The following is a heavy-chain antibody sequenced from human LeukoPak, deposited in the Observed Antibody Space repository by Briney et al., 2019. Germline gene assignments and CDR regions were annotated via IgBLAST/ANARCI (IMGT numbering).Heavy chain of an antibody. V-gene: IGHV3-23*01. CDR1: GFTFSSYA. CDR3: AKDQAGFGEYYFDY. CDR2: ISGSGGST. D-gene: IGHD3-10*01. J-gene: IGHJ4*02. Sequence: GGSLRLSCAASGFTFSSYAMSWVRQAPGKGLEWVSAISGSGGSTYYADSVKGRFTISRGNSKNTLYLQMNSLRAEDTAVYYCAKDQAGFGEYYFDYWGQGTLVTVSS.